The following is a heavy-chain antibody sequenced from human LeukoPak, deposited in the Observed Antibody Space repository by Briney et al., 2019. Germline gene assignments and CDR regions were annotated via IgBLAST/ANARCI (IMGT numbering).Heavy chain of an antibody. CDR2: ISGSGTTI. Sequence: GGSLRLSCAVSGFTFSDYYMTWTRQAPGKGLEWVSYISGSGTTISYADSVKGRFTISRDNAKNSLYLQMNSLRAEDTAVYYCARVGISMIVVGDAFDIWGQGTMVTVSS. D-gene: IGHD3-22*01. V-gene: IGHV3-11*04. J-gene: IGHJ3*02. CDR3: ARVGISMIVVGDAFDI. CDR1: GFTFSDYY.